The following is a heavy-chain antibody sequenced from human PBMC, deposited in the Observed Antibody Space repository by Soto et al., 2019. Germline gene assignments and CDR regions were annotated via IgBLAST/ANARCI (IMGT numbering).Heavy chain of an antibody. CDR2: IYYSGYT. CDR1: GASLSGFY. J-gene: IGHJ4*02. Sequence: QMQLQESGPGLVKPSETLSLTCTVSGASLSGFYWSWIRQSPEKGLEWIGYIYYSGYTSYNPSLKIRVTISVDTSKNQFSLNLNSVTAADTAVYYCARGNGYNYYWGQGSPVTVSS. D-gene: IGHD5-12*01. V-gene: IGHV4-59*01. CDR3: ARGNGYNYY.